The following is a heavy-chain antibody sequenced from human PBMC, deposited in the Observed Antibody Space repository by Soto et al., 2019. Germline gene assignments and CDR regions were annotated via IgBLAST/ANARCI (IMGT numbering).Heavy chain of an antibody. V-gene: IGHV4-30-2*01. CDR2: IYHSGST. D-gene: IGHD4-17*01. J-gene: IGHJ6*02. Sequence: QLQLQESGSGLVKPSQTLSLTCAVSGGSISSGGYSWSWIRQPPGKGLEWIGYIYHSGSTYYNPSLTRRVPIXVXRXXNQFSLKLSSVTAADTAVYYCARAHYGDYGYGMDVWGQGTTVTVSS. CDR1: GGSISSGGYS. CDR3: ARAHYGDYGYGMDV.